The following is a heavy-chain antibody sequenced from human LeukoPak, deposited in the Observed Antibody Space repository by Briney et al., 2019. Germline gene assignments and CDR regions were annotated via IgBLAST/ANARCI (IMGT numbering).Heavy chain of an antibody. Sequence: PGGSLRLSCAASGFTFSSYAMHWVRQAPGKGLEWVAVISYDGSNKYYADSVKGRFTISRDNSKNTLYLQMNSLRAEDTAVYYCAREGYDSSGYPYGDCWGQGTLVTVSS. CDR3: AREGYDSSGYPYGDC. J-gene: IGHJ4*02. D-gene: IGHD3-22*01. CDR1: GFTFSSYA. CDR2: ISYDGSNK. V-gene: IGHV3-30-3*01.